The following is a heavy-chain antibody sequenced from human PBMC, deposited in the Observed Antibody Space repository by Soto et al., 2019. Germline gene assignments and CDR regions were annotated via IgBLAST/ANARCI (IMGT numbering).Heavy chain of an antibody. D-gene: IGHD6-6*01. CDR3: ARVKAARRGYHYYGMDV. CDR2: INPNSGGT. V-gene: IGHV1-2*04. Sequence: ASVKVSCKASGYTFTGYYMHWVRQAPGQGLEWMGWINPNSGGTNYAQKFQGWVTMTRDTSISTAYMELSRLRSDDTAVYYCARVKAARRGYHYYGMDVWGQGTTVTSP. J-gene: IGHJ6*02. CDR1: GYTFTGYY.